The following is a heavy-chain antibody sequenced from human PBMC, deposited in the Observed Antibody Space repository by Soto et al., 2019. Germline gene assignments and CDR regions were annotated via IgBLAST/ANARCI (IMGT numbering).Heavy chain of an antibody. CDR3: ARHGSGGTLDYYYYMDV. CDR1: GYSFTSYW. V-gene: IGHV5-51*01. J-gene: IGHJ6*03. D-gene: IGHD2-15*01. Sequence: GEFLTISCKGSGYSFTSYWSGWVRQMPGKGLEWMGFIYPGESDTRYSPSFQGQVTISADKSISTAYLQWSSLKASDTAMYYCARHGSGGTLDYYYYMDVWGKGTTVTVSS. CDR2: IYPGESDT.